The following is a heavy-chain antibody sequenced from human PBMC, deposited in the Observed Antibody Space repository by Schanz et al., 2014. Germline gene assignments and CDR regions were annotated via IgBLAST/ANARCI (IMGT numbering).Heavy chain of an antibody. CDR1: GFAFRSYA. D-gene: IGHD1-7*01. J-gene: IGHJ4*02. Sequence: AQLVESGGGVVQPGRSLRLSCAASGFAFRSYAMHWVRQAPGKGLEWVSAINGNGGITYYADPVKGRFTISRDNAENTLYLQMNSLRVEDTAVYYCAMGGYQLHHWGQGTLVTVSS. V-gene: IGHV3-23*04. CDR2: INGNGGIT. CDR3: AMGGYQLHH.